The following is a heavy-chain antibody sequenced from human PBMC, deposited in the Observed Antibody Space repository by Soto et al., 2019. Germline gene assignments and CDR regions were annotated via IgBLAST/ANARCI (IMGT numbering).Heavy chain of an antibody. Sequence: GGSLRLSCAASGFTFDDYAMHWVRQAPGKGLEWVSGISWNSGSIGYADSVKGRFTISRDNAKNSLYLQMNSLRAEDTALYYCAKDKSVEMATLPDYWGQGTLVTVSS. D-gene: IGHD5-12*01. V-gene: IGHV3-9*01. CDR1: GFTFDDYA. CDR3: AKDKSVEMATLPDY. J-gene: IGHJ4*02. CDR2: ISWNSGSI.